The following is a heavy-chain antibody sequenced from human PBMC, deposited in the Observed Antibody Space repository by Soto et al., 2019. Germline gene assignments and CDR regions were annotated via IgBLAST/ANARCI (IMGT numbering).Heavy chain of an antibody. CDR3: ARKYNNNWFDP. Sequence: PGGSLRLSCAASGFTFSNFAMSWVRQAPGKGLEWVSAISGSGGNTYFADSVKGRFTISRDNSRNTLYLQMNSLRAEDTAVYYCARKYNNNWFDPWGQGTLVTVSS. CDR2: ISGSGGNT. D-gene: IGHD1-20*01. V-gene: IGHV3-23*01. CDR1: GFTFSNFA. J-gene: IGHJ5*02.